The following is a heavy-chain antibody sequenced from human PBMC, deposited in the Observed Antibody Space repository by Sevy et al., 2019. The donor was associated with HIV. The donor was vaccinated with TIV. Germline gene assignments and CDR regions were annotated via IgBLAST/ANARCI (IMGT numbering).Heavy chain of an antibody. D-gene: IGHD2-21*02. CDR2: INQDGSNI. CDR1: GFTFSNFW. Sequence: GGSLRLSCAASGFTFSNFWMSWVRQAPGKGLEWVANINQDGSNIYYVDSVKGRFSISRDNTENSVYLQMNGLGAEDTAVYYCVRAVGGADAYWGQGTLVTVSS. CDR3: VRAVGGADAY. V-gene: IGHV3-7*04. J-gene: IGHJ4*02.